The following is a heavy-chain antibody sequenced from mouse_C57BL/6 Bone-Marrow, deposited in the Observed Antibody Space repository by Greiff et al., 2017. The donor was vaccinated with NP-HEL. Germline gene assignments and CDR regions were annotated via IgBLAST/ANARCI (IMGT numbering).Heavy chain of an antibody. CDR3: AKRTSYYFDY. J-gene: IGHJ2*01. CDR1: GYTFTSYT. V-gene: IGHV1-4*01. Sequence: VKLQQSGAELARPGASVKMSYKASGYTFTSYTMHWVKQRPGQGLEWIGYINPSSGYTKYNQKFKDKATLTADKSSSTAYMQLSSLTSEDSAVYYCAKRTSYYFDYWGQGTTLTVSS. CDR2: INPSSGYT.